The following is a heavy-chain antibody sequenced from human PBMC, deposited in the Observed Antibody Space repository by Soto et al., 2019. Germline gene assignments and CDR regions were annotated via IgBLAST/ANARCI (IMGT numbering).Heavy chain of an antibody. J-gene: IGHJ3*02. Sequence: PGGSLRLSCAASGFTFSSYGMHWVRQAPGKGLEWVAVIWYDGSNKYYADSVKGRFTISRDNSKNTLYLQMNSLRAEDTAVYYCARTWRPYYDTVPHAFDIWGQGTMVTVSS. CDR2: IWYDGSNK. D-gene: IGHD3-22*01. CDR1: GFTFSSYG. V-gene: IGHV3-33*01. CDR3: ARTWRPYYDTVPHAFDI.